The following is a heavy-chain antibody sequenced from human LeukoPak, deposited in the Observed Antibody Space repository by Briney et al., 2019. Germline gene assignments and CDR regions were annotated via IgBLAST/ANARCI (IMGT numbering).Heavy chain of an antibody. CDR3: ARHLTWLLPYFDY. V-gene: IGHV4-38-2*01. J-gene: IGHJ4*02. Sequence: SETLSLTCAVSGYSLSSGYDWGWIRQPPGKGLEWIGSIYHSGSTYYNPTLKSRVTISVDTSKNQFSLKLSSVTAADTAVYYCARHLTWLLPYFDYWGQGTLVTVSS. CDR1: GYSLSSGYD. CDR2: IYHSGST. D-gene: IGHD3-22*01.